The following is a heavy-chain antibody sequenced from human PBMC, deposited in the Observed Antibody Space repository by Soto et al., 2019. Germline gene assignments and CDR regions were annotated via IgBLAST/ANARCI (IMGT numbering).Heavy chain of an antibody. J-gene: IGHJ5*02. D-gene: IGHD6-13*01. V-gene: IGHV4-31*03. Sequence: SETLSLTCTVSGGSISSGGYYWSWIRQHPGKGLEWIGYIYYSGSTYYNPSLKSRVTISVDTSKNQFSLKLSSVTAADTAVYYCAREQQQLVRGTPSKWFDPWGQGTLVTVSS. CDR2: IYYSGST. CDR1: GGSISSGGYY. CDR3: AREQQQLVRGTPSKWFDP.